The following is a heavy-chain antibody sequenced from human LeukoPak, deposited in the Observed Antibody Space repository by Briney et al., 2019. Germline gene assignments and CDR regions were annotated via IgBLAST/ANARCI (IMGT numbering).Heavy chain of an antibody. V-gene: IGHV3-74*01. J-gene: IGHJ4*02. CDR2: LPPDELDI. D-gene: IGHD2/OR15-2a*01. CDR1: GFTFTNYW. Sequence: GGSLRLSRAASGFTFTNYWMHWVRQAPGMGLVWVSRLPPDELDIIYADSVKGRFTVSRDNAKNTVYLQMNNLRAEDTAVYYCARVACSSTTSCATVDYWGQGTLVTVSS. CDR3: ARVACSSTTSCATVDY.